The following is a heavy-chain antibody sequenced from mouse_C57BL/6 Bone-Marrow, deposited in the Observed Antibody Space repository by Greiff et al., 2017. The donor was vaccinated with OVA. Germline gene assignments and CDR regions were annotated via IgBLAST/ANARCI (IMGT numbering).Heavy chain of an antibody. J-gene: IGHJ4*01. CDR3: GRMVWLRPYYYAMDY. Sequence: QVTLKVSGPGILQPSQTLSLTCSFSGFSLSTFGMGVGWIRQPSGKGLEWLAHIWWDDDKYYNPALKSRLTISKDTSKNQVFLKMANVDTADTDTYSWGRMVWLRPYYYAMDYWGQGTSVPVSS. CDR2: IWWDDDK. D-gene: IGHD2-2*01. V-gene: IGHV8-8*01. CDR1: GFSLSTFGMG.